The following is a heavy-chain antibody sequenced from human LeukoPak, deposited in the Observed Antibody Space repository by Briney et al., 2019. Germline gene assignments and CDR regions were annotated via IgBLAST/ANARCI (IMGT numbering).Heavy chain of an antibody. CDR1: GFTFSSYS. V-gene: IGHV3-21*01. CDR3: ARAISSSWSGRDYGMDV. D-gene: IGHD6-13*01. J-gene: IGHJ6*02. Sequence: PGRSLRLSCAASGFTFSSYSMNWVRQAPGEGLEWVSSISSSSSYIYYADSVKGRFTISRDNAKNSLYLQMNSLRAEDTAVYYCARAISSSWSGRDYGMDVWGQGTTVTVSS. CDR2: ISSSSSYI.